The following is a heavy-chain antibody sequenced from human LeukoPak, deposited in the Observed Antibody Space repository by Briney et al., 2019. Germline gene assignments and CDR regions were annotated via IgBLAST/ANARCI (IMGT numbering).Heavy chain of an antibody. CDR1: GYTFTSYY. V-gene: IGHV1-46*01. D-gene: IGHD2-15*01. CDR3: ARDLVVAAGVYYHGMDV. J-gene: IGHJ6*02. CDR2: INHSGGST. Sequence: VASVTVSCTASGYTFTSYYMHWVRQPPGQGLEWMGIINHSGGSTSYAQKFQGRVTMTKNTSTSTVYMELSSLRSEDTAVYYCARDLVVAAGVYYHGMDVWGQGTTVTVSS.